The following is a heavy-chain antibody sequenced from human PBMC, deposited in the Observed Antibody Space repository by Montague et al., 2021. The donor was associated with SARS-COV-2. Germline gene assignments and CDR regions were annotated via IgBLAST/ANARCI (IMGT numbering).Heavy chain of an antibody. V-gene: IGHV2-70*01. Sequence: PALVKPTQTLTLTCTFSGFSLSTSGMCVRWIRQSPGKALEWLALINWHDEKYYSTSLKARLTISKDTSKNQVVLTMTNMDPLDTATYYCARTLHGDYSALFDYWGQGILVTVSP. CDR1: GFSLSTSGMC. D-gene: IGHD4-17*01. J-gene: IGHJ4*02. CDR2: INWHDEK. CDR3: ARTLHGDYSALFDY.